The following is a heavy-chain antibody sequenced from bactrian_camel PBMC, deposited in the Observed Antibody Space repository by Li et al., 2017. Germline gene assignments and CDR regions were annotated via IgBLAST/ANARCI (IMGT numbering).Heavy chain of an antibody. D-gene: IGHD2*01. J-gene: IGHJ4*01. Sequence: QLVESGGGSVQAGGSLRLSCAASGYTYSSYCLGWFRQAPGKEREGVAFIYTGGGSTYYGDSMKGRFTISRDNATNTVYLQMNSLKPEDTAVYYCVSLVGRPLVHQGTQVTVS. CDR2: IYTGGGST. V-gene: IGHV3S25*01. CDR1: GYTYSSYC.